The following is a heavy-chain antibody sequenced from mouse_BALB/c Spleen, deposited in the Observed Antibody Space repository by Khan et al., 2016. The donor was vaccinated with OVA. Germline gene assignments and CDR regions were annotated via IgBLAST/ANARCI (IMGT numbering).Heavy chain of an antibody. D-gene: IGHD1-1*01. CDR2: IDPANGNT. CDR3: AYGSSYWYFDV. Sequence: IQLVQSGAELVKPGASVKLSCTASGFNIKDTYMHWVKQRPEQGLEWIGRIDPANGNTKYDPKFQGKATITADTSSNTAYLQLSSLTSEDTAVYYCAYGSSYWYFDVWGAGTTVTVSS. CDR1: GFNIKDTY. J-gene: IGHJ1*01. V-gene: IGHV14-3*02.